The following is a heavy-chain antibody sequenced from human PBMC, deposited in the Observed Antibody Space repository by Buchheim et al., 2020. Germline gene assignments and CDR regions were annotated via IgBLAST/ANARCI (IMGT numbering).Heavy chain of an antibody. CDR3: ARHDYYDSGGPWDFQH. D-gene: IGHD3-22*01. J-gene: IGHJ1*01. CDR1: GGSISSSIFY. V-gene: IGHV4-39*01. Sequence: QLQLQESGPGLVKPSETLSLTCTVSGGSISSSIFYWGWIRQPPGKGLEWIGSFYYSGSTYHNPSLKSRVTISGDTSKNQFSLKLSSVTAADTAVYYCARHDYYDSGGPWDFQHWGQGT. CDR2: FYYSGST.